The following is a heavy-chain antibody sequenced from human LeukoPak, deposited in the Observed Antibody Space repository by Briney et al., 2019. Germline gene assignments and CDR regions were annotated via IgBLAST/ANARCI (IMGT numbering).Heavy chain of an antibody. V-gene: IGHV1-46*01. J-gene: IGHJ1*01. CDR3: ARGSSSWYKGREYFQH. Sequence: GASVKVSCKASGYTFTSYYMHWVRQAPGQGLEWRGISNPSGGSTSYAQKFQGRVTMTRDTSTSTVYMELSSLRSEDTAVYYCARGSSSWYKGREYFQHWGQGTLVTVSS. D-gene: IGHD6-13*01. CDR2: SNPSGGST. CDR1: GYTFTSYY.